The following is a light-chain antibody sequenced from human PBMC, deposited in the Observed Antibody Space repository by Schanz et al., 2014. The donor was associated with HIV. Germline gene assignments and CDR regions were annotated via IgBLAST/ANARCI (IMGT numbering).Light chain of an antibody. Sequence: QSALTQPASVSGSPGQSITISCTGTDTDIGGHDYVSWYQHHPGKAPKLMIYDVNYRPSGVSNRFSGSKSGNTASLTISGLQAEDEADYYCSSYTTNSTWVFGGGTKLTVL. V-gene: IGLV2-14*03. CDR1: DTDIGGHDY. J-gene: IGLJ3*02. CDR3: SSYTTNSTWV. CDR2: DVN.